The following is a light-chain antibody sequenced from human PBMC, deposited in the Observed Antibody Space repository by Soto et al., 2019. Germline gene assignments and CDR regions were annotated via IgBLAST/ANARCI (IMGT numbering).Light chain of an antibody. Sequence: IQMTQSPSSLSASVGDTVTITCRASQDIRNDLCWYQQKPGKAPKLLIFAAYTVQSGVASRFSGSGSGTDFTLTISSLQSEDFATYFCQQSFHAPTTFGQGSKADI. CDR1: QDIRND. CDR3: QQSFHAPTT. CDR2: AAY. V-gene: IGKV1-39*01. J-gene: IGKJ1*01.